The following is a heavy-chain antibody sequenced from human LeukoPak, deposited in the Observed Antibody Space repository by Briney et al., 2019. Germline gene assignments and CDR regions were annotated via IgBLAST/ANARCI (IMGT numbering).Heavy chain of an antibody. Sequence: ASVKVSCKASGYTFTGYYMHWVRQAPGQGLEWMGWINPNSGGTNYAQKFQGRVTMTRDTSISTAYMELSRLRSDDTAVYYCARVIVATRGAFDIWGQGTVVTVSS. J-gene: IGHJ3*02. V-gene: IGHV1-2*02. CDR2: INPNSGGT. CDR3: ARVIVATRGAFDI. D-gene: IGHD5-12*01. CDR1: GYTFTGYY.